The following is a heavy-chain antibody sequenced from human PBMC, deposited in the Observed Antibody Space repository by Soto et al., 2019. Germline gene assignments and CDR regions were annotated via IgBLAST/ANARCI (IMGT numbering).Heavy chain of an antibody. CDR1: GYTFTSYG. CDR3: AREDPYCSGGSCYLYYFDY. CDR2: ISAYNGNT. V-gene: IGHV1-18*01. J-gene: IGHJ4*02. Sequence: ASVKVSCKASGYTFTSYGISWVRQAPGQGLEWMGWISAYNGNTNYAQKLQGRVTMTTDTSTSTAYMELRSLRSDDTAVYYCAREDPYCSGGSCYLYYFDYWGQGTLVTVSS. D-gene: IGHD2-15*01.